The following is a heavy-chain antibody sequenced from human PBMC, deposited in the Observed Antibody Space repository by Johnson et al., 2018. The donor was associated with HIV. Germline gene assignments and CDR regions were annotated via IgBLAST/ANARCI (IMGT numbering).Heavy chain of an antibody. Sequence: VQLVESGGGVVPPGGSLRLSCATSGFTFSSYGMHWVRQAPGKGLEWVAFIRYDGFNKYFADSVKGRFTISRDNSKNTLHLQMNSLRAEDTAVYYCAKGTHYSDSSGYWSNDAFDIWGQGTMVTVSS. J-gene: IGHJ3*02. D-gene: IGHD3-22*01. CDR2: IRYDGFNK. V-gene: IGHV3-30*02. CDR3: AKGTHYSDSSGYWSNDAFDI. CDR1: GFTFSSYG.